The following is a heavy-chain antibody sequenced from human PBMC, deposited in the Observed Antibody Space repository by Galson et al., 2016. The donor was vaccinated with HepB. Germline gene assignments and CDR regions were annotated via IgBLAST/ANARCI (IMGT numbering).Heavy chain of an antibody. CDR2: IYTSGST. J-gene: IGHJ3*02. V-gene: IGHV4-4*07. CDR1: GGSTGGYY. Sequence: ETLSLTCTVSGGSTGGYYWSWIRQPAGKGLEWIGRIYTSGSTFYNASFKRRVTMSIDTSKNQFSLKLSAVTAADTAVYFCARDLGIIGTTRGAFDIWGQGAKVAVSS. CDR3: ARDLGIIGTTRGAFDI. D-gene: IGHD1-7*01.